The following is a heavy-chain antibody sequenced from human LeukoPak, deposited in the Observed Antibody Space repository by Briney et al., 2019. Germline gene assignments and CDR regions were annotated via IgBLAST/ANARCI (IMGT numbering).Heavy chain of an antibody. V-gene: IGHV1-46*01. D-gene: IGHD1-26*01. Sequence: GATVKISCKASGYTFTDYYMHWVRQAPGQGLEWMGIINPSGGSTSYAQKFQGRVTMTRDTSTSTVYMELSSLRSEDTAVYYCARNGLVGTPTYYFDYGGQGTLVTVSS. CDR1: GYTFTDYY. CDR3: ARNGLVGTPTYYFDY. CDR2: INPSGGST. J-gene: IGHJ4*02.